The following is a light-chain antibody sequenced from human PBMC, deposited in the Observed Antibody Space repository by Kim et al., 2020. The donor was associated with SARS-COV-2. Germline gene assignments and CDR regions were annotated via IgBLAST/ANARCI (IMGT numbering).Light chain of an antibody. Sequence: EVVMTQSPATLSLSPGERATLSCRASQSVSSNLAWYQQKPGQAPRLLIYGASNRATGVPARFRGSGSGTGFTLIISSLQSEDFAVYYCQQYNNWLPITFGQGTRLEIK. CDR2: GAS. V-gene: IGKV3-15*01. J-gene: IGKJ5*01. CDR3: QQYNNWLPIT. CDR1: QSVSSN.